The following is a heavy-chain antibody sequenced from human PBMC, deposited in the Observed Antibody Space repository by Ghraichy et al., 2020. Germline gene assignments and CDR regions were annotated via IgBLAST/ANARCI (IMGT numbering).Heavy chain of an antibody. V-gene: IGHV4-39*01. CDR2: IYYSGST. CDR3: ARHLITMIADAFDI. Sequence: SETLSLTCTVSGGSISSSSYYWDWIRQPPGKGLEWIGIIYYSGSTYYNPSLKSRVTISVDTSKNQFSLKLSSVTAADTAVYYCARHLITMIADAFDIWGQGTMVTVSS. D-gene: IGHD3-22*01. CDR1: GGSISSSSYY. J-gene: IGHJ3*02.